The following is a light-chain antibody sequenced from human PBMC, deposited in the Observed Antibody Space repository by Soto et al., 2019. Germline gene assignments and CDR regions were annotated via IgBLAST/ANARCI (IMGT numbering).Light chain of an antibody. CDR3: QQGGS. V-gene: IGKV3-11*01. CDR1: QSISTY. CDR2: DAS. Sequence: EIGLTQSPATLSLSPGEGATLSCRASQSISTYLAWYQQKPGQAPRLLIYDASNRATGVPARFSGSGSGTDFPLTISRFEPEDFAVYYCQQGGSFGGGTMVEIK. J-gene: IGKJ4*01.